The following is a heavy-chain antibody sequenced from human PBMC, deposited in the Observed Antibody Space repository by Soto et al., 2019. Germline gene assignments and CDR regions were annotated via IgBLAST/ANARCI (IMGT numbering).Heavy chain of an antibody. D-gene: IGHD5-18*01. J-gene: IGHJ4*02. V-gene: IGHV4-59*01. Sequence: SETLSLTCTVSGVSMSPYHWFLLRQSPGKGLEFIGYTHDSGIINYNPSLMSRVAISLDTSKNQFSLKLTSVTAADTALYYCARTGYGDHVDYWGRGTLVTVSS. CDR1: GVSMSPYH. CDR2: THDSGII. CDR3: ARTGYGDHVDY.